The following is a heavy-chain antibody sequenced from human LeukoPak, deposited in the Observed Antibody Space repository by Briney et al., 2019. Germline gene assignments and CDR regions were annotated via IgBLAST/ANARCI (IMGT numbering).Heavy chain of an antibody. CDR2: IYYSGST. CDR1: GGSISSSSYY. V-gene: IGHV4-61*05. J-gene: IGHJ3*02. CDR3: ARWHFYDILTGRGIRAFDI. D-gene: IGHD3-9*01. Sequence: SETLSLTCTVSGGSISSSSYYWGWIRQPPGKGLEWIGYIYYSGSTNYNPSLKSRVTISVDTSKNQFSLKLSSVTAADTAVYYCARWHFYDILTGRGIRAFDIWGQGTMVTVSS.